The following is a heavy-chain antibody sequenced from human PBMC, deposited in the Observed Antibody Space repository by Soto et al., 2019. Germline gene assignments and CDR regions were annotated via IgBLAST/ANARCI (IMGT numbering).Heavy chain of an antibody. Sequence: QVQLQQWGAGLLKPSETLSLTCAVYGGSCSGYYWSWIRQPPGKGLEWIGEINHSGSTNYDPSLKSRVTISVDTSKNQFSLKLSSVTAADTAVYYCAIGEGDCSGGSCYWDWGKGTLVTVSS. CDR3: AIGEGDCSGGSCYWD. CDR2: INHSGST. J-gene: IGHJ4*02. CDR1: GGSCSGYY. D-gene: IGHD2-15*01. V-gene: IGHV4-34*01.